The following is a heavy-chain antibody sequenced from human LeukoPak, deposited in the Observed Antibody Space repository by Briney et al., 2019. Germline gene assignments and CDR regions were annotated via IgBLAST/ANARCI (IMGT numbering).Heavy chain of an antibody. CDR3: ATRYCTIPACRASSYHCMDN. CDR2: IKQDGSEA. Sequence: GGSLRLSCAASGFTFTKYWTTWVRQAPGKGLEWVANIKQDGSEAYYVDSVKGRFTVSRDNAKNSLYLQLNSLGAEDTAVYYCATRYCTIPACRASSYHCMDNWGKGTTVTVSS. CDR1: GFTFTKYW. D-gene: IGHD2-8*01. J-gene: IGHJ6*03. V-gene: IGHV3-7*01.